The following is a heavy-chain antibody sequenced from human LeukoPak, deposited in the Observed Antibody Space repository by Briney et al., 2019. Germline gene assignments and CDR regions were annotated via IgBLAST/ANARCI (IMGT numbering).Heavy chain of an antibody. CDR1: GGSFSDYY. CDR3: ARRREYDSSGYYGDYFDY. J-gene: IGHJ4*02. Sequence: SETLSLTCAVSGGSFSDYYWSWFRQPPGKGLEWIGEINHSGSTSDNPSLKSRVTISVDTSKNQFSLKLSSVTAADTAVYYCARRREYDSSGYYGDYFDYWGQGTLVTVSS. D-gene: IGHD3-22*01. V-gene: IGHV4-34*01. CDR2: INHSGST.